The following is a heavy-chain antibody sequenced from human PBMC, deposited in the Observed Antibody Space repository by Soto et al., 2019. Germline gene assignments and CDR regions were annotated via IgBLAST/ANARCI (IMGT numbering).Heavy chain of an antibody. J-gene: IGHJ6*02. CDR3: ARGRGYQYYGMDV. Sequence: GGSLRLSCAASGFTFTSYCMHWVRQSPGKGLEWVSLIWYDGSKKSYGDSVKGRFTISRDKAKNTLYLQMNSLRADDTAVYYCARGRGYQYYGMDVWGQGTTVTVSS. CDR2: IWYDGSKK. CDR1: GFTFTSYC. V-gene: IGHV3-33*01.